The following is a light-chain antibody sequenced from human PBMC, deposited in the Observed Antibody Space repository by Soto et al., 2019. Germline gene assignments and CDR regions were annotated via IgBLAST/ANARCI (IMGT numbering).Light chain of an antibody. CDR1: QSVSRN. CDR3: QQRGNWPSFT. Sequence: EIVLTQSPATLSVSPGDSATLSCRASQSVSRNLAWYQQKPGQTPRLLIYDASNRAAGIPARFSGSGSGTDFTLTISSLEPEDFAFYYCQQRGNWPSFTFGQGTRLDIK. V-gene: IGKV3-11*01. J-gene: IGKJ5*01. CDR2: DAS.